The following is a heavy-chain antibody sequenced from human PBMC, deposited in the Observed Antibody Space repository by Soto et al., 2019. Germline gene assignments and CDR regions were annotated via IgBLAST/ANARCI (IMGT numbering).Heavy chain of an antibody. Sequence: PSETLSLTCTVSGGSISCGDYYWSWIRQPPGKGLEWIGYIYYSGSTYYNPSLKSRVTISVDTSKNQFSLKLSSVTAADTAVYYCAREGYCTNGVCRTFDPWGQGTLVTVSS. CDR1: GGSISCGDYY. CDR3: AREGYCTNGVCRTFDP. V-gene: IGHV4-30-4*01. J-gene: IGHJ5*02. CDR2: IYYSGST. D-gene: IGHD2-8*01.